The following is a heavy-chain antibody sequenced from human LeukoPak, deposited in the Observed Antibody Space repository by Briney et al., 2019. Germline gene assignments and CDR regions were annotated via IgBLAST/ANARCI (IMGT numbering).Heavy chain of an antibody. CDR2: ISSSGSTI. CDR3: ARDVGLPIAAAGDY. J-gene: IGHJ4*02. D-gene: IGHD6-13*01. Sequence: TGGSLRLSCAASGFTFSSYEMNWVRQAPGKGLEWVSYISSSGSTIYYADSVKGRFTISRDNAKNSLYLQMNSLRAEDTAVYYCARDVGLPIAAAGDYWGQGTLVTVSS. CDR1: GFTFSSYE. V-gene: IGHV3-48*03.